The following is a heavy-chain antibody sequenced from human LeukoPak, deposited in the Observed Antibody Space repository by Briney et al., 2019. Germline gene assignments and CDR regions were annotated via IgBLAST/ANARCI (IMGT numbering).Heavy chain of an antibody. D-gene: IGHD6-19*01. J-gene: IGHJ4*02. CDR3: ARAGVGAVAGTDY. CDR1: GFTVSSNY. CDR2: IYSGGST. V-gene: IGHV3-53*01. Sequence: PGRSLRLSCAASGFTVSSNYMSWVRQAPGKGLEWVSVIYSGGSTYYADSVKGRFTISRDNSKNTLYLQMNSLRAEDTAVYYCARAGVGAVAGTDYWGQGTLVTVSS.